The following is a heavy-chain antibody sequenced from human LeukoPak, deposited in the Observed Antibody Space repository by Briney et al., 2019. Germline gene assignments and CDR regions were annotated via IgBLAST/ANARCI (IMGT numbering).Heavy chain of an antibody. CDR3: AAGIGSRPEYFHY. CDR2: IVVGSGNT. CDR1: GFTFTSSV. D-gene: IGHD1-26*01. Sequence: VASVKVSCKASGFTFTSSVMQWVRQARGQRLKWIGWIVVGSGNTNYAQKFQERVTITRDKSTSTAYMELSSLRSEDTAVYYCAAGIGSRPEYFHYWGQGTLVTVSS. J-gene: IGHJ1*01. V-gene: IGHV1-58*02.